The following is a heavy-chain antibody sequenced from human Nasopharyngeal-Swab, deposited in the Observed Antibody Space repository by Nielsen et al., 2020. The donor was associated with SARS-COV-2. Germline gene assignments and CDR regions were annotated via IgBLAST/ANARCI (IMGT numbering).Heavy chain of an antibody. CDR1: GFTFSSYA. J-gene: IGHJ2*01. V-gene: IGHV3-30*04. Sequence: GESLKISCAASGFTFSSYAMHWVRQAPGKGLEGVPVISYDGTNKYYADSVKGRFTISRDNSKNTLYLQMNSLRAEDTTVYYCARDFGVEVWTAVTTPGGYFDLWGRGTLVTVSS. CDR3: ARDFGVEVWTAVTTPGGYFDL. D-gene: IGHD4-17*01. CDR2: ISYDGTNK.